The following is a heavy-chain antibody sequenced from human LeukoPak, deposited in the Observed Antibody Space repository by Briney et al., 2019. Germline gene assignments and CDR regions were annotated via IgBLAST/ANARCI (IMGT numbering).Heavy chain of an antibody. Sequence: PGGSLRLSCAASGFTVSSNYMSWVRQAPGKGLEWVSVIYSGGSTYYADSVKGRFTISRDNSKNTLYLQMNSLRAEDTAVYYCARDYTLDYGMDVWGQGTRSPSP. J-gene: IGHJ6*02. CDR1: GFTVSSNY. CDR2: IYSGGST. V-gene: IGHV3-53*01. CDR3: ARDYTLDYGMDV.